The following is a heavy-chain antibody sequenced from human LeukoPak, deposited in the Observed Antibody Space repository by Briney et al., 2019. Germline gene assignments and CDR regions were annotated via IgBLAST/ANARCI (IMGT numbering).Heavy chain of an antibody. D-gene: IGHD3-16*02. Sequence: SETLSLTCAVYGGSFSGYYWGWIRQPPGKGLEWIGSIYHSGSTYYNPSLKSRVTISVDTSKNQFSLKLSSVTAADTAVYYCARDGLRLGELSFHNYFDYWGQGTLVTVSS. J-gene: IGHJ4*02. CDR2: IYHSGST. CDR3: ARDGLRLGELSFHNYFDY. V-gene: IGHV4-38-2*02. CDR1: GGSFSGYY.